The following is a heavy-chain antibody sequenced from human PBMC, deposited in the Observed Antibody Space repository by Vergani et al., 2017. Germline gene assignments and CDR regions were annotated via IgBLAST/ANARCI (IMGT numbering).Heavy chain of an antibody. D-gene: IGHD3-22*01. CDR3: ASAAGGYYYDSARPFDI. J-gene: IGHJ3*02. Sequence: QVQLVQSGAEVKKPGASVKVSCKASGYTFTGYYMHWVRQAPGQGLEWMGWINPNSGGTNYAQKFQGRVTMTRDTSISTAYMELSRLRSEDTAVYYGASAAGGYYYDSARPFDIWGQGTMVTVSS. CDR1: GYTFTGYY. V-gene: IGHV1-2*02. CDR2: INPNSGGT.